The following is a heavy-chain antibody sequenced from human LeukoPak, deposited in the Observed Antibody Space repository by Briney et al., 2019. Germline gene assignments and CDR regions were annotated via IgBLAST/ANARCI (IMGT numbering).Heavy chain of an antibody. V-gene: IGHV3-74*01. Sequence: GGSLRLSCAASGFTFSRVWMHWVRQAPGKGLVWVSRISSDGSSTTYADSVKGRFTISRDNAKNTLYLQMNSLRAEDTAVYYCARVYGDFDYWGQGTLVTVSS. CDR1: GFTFSRVW. D-gene: IGHD4-17*01. CDR2: ISSDGSST. J-gene: IGHJ4*02. CDR3: ARVYGDFDY.